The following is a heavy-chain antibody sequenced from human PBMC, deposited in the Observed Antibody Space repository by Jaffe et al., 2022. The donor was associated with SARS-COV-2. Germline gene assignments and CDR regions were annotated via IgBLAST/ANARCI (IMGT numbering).Heavy chain of an antibody. CDR2: ISGGGDRT. CDR3: AKKYYYGSASFYHVLDY. Sequence: EVQLVESGGGLVQPGGSLRLSCAASGFTFNSNAMSWVRQAPGKGLEWVSAISGGGDRTSYADSVKGRFTISKDNSKNTLYLQMNSLRAEDTAVYYCAKKYYYGSASFYHVLDYWGQGTLVTVSS. J-gene: IGHJ4*02. D-gene: IGHD3-10*01. V-gene: IGHV3-23*04. CDR1: GFTFNSNA.